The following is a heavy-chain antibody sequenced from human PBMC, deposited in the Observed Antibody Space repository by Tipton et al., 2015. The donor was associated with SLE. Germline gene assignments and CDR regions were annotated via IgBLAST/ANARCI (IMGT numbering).Heavy chain of an antibody. D-gene: IGHD1-26*01. CDR2: IDHSGNT. CDR1: GDSIRFSDC. Sequence: TLSLTCAVSGDSIRFSDCWSWVRQSPGKGLEWIGEIDHSGNTNYNPSLKSRVTISIDTSENQFSLKLTSVTAADTAVYYCARGGSGSYYHKVLWFFDLWGHGTLVTVSS. V-gene: IGHV4-4*02. CDR3: ARGGSGSYYHKVLWFFDL. J-gene: IGHJ2*01.